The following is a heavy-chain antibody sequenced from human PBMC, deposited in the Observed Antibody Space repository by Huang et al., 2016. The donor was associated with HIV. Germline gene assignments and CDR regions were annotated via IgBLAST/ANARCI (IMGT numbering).Heavy chain of an antibody. V-gene: IGHV3-30*04. D-gene: IGHD6-19*01. Sequence: QVQLVESGGGLVQPGRSLRLSCAASGFTCTNYAIHWVRQAPGKGLEWVAFISYDGRKKFYADSVKGRFTITRDNAKRTLYLLMNSLGVDDTALYYCARSAVPGDGDWFDPWGQGTLVTVSS. CDR1: GFTCTNYA. J-gene: IGHJ5*02. CDR3: ARSAVPGDGDWFDP. CDR2: ISYDGRKK.